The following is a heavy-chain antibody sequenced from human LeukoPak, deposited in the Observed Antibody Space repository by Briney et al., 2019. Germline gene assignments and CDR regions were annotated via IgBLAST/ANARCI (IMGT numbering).Heavy chain of an antibody. J-gene: IGHJ3*02. CDR1: GFTFSSYE. V-gene: IGHV3-48*03. Sequence: PGGSLRLSCAASGFTFSSYETNWVRQAPGKGLEWVSYISSSGSTIYYADSVKGRFTISRDNAKNSLYLQMNSLRAEDTAVYYCARATMVRGPRKAFDIWGQGTMVTVSS. CDR2: ISSSGSTI. D-gene: IGHD3-10*01. CDR3: ARATMVRGPRKAFDI.